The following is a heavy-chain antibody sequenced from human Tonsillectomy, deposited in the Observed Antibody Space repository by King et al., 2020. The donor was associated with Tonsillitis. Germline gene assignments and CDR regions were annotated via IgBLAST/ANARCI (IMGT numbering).Heavy chain of an antibody. J-gene: IGHJ3*02. V-gene: IGHV5-51*01. CDR1: GYNFTNYW. CDR3: AIWGRVDSLMALNGDAFDI. CDR2: IYPGDSDT. Sequence: QLVQSGAEVKKPGESLKISCKGSGYNFTNYWIGGVRQMPGKGLEWMGIIYPGDSDTRYSPSFQGQVTISADQSISTAYLQWSSLKASDTAMYYCAIWGRVDSLMALNGDAFDIWGQGTMVTVSS. D-gene: IGHD5-18*01.